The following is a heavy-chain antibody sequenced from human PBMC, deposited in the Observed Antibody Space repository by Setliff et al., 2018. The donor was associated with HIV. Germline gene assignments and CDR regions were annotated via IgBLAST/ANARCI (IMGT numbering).Heavy chain of an antibody. CDR2: FDPEDGET. CDR3: AAIVGATTMEYAFDI. CDR1: GYTLTELS. D-gene: IGHD1-26*01. V-gene: IGHV1-24*01. Sequence: VKVSCKVSGYTLTELSMHWVRQAPGKGLEWMGGFDPEDGETIYAQKFQGRVTMTEDTSTDTAYMELSSLRSEDTAVYYCAAIVGATTMEYAFDIWGQGTMVTVS. J-gene: IGHJ3*02.